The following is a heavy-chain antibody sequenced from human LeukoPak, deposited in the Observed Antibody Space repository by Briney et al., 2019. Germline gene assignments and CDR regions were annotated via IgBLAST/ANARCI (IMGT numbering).Heavy chain of an antibody. CDR3: VRHDYDILSGYYFDSFDI. CDR1: GGSIGSYY. Sequence: PSETLSLTCTVAGGSIGSYYWSWLRQPPGKGLEWIGYIYYSGSTNYNPSLKSRVTISVDTSKNQFSLKLSSVTAADTALYYCVRHDYDILSGYYFDSFDIWGQGTMVTVSS. CDR2: IYYSGST. D-gene: IGHD3-9*01. J-gene: IGHJ3*02. V-gene: IGHV4-59*01.